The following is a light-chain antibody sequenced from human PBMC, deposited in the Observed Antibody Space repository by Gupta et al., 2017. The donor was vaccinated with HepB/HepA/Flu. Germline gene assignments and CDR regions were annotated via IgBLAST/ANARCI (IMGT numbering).Light chain of an antibody. V-gene: IGKV1-39*01. CDR3: QQSYSTPRYT. CDR2: AAS. Sequence: DIQMTQSPSSLSASVGDRVTITCRASQSISSYLNWYQEKPGKAPKFLIYAASSLRSGVPSRFSGSGSGTDFTLTISSLQPEDVATYYCQQSYSTPRYTFGQGTKLEIK. J-gene: IGKJ2*01. CDR1: QSISSY.